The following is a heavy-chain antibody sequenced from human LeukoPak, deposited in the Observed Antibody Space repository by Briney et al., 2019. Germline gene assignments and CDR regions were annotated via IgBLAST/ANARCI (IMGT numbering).Heavy chain of an antibody. CDR2: TSSSGNTI. J-gene: IGHJ4*02. CDR1: GFTFSSYS. Sequence: GGSLRLSCAASGFTFSSYSMNWVRQAPGKGLEWVSYTSSSGNTIDYADSVKGRFTISRDNAKNSLYLQIVSLRAEDTAVYYCARLRGYSYGYGDYWGQGTLVTVSS. D-gene: IGHD5-18*01. CDR3: ARLRGYSYGYGDY. V-gene: IGHV3-48*04.